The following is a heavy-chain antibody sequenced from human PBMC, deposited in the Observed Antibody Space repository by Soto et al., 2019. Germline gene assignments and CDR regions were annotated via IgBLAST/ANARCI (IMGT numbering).Heavy chain of an antibody. CDR1: GGSFSGYY. V-gene: IGHV4-34*01. Sequence: PSETLSLTCAVYGGSFSGYYWSWIRQPPGKGLEWIGEINHSGSTNYNPSLKSRVTISVDTSKNQFSLKLSSVTAADTAVYYCARKGATKTKPTTRWFDPWGQGTLVTVSS. D-gene: IGHD1-26*01. J-gene: IGHJ5*02. CDR2: INHSGST. CDR3: ARKGATKTKPTTRWFDP.